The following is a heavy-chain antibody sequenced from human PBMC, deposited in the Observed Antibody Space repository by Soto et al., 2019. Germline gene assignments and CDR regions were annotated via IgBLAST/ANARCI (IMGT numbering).Heavy chain of an antibody. V-gene: IGHV1-3*01. Sequence: ASVKVSCKDSGYTFASYAMHWVRQAPGQRLEWMGWINAGNGNTGYAQKFQGRVTMTRNTSISTAYMELSSLRSEDTAVYYCARERAMVTDYWGQGTLVTVSS. CDR2: INAGNGNT. J-gene: IGHJ4*02. CDR1: GYTFASYA. D-gene: IGHD5-18*01. CDR3: ARERAMVTDY.